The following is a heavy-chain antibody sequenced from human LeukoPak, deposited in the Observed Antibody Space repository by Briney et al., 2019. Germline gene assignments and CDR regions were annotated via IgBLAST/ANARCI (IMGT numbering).Heavy chain of an antibody. J-gene: IGHJ4*02. CDR3: VKDFGRVRGTPDS. CDR1: GFNFDRYT. Sequence: GGSLRLSCATSGFNFDRYTIHWVRQAPGKGLEWVSLAGWAGGTTFYSDSVRGRFTISRDDSKSILYLQMNGLRSEDTAVYYCVKDFGRVRGTPDSWGQGTLVTVSS. CDR2: AGWAGGTT. D-gene: IGHD3-16*01. V-gene: IGHV3-43*01.